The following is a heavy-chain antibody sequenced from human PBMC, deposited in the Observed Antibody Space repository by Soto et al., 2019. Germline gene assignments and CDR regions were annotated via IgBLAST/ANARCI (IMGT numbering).Heavy chain of an antibody. Sequence: SETLSLTCTVSGGSISSYYWSWIRQPPGKGLEWIGYIYYSGSTNYNPSLKSRVTISVDTSKNQFSLKLSSVTAADTAVYYCARDVRDFWSGYYGRQDYNWFDPWGQGTLVTVSS. D-gene: IGHD3-3*01. CDR1: GGSISSYY. J-gene: IGHJ5*02. CDR2: IYYSGST. CDR3: ARDVRDFWSGYYGRQDYNWFDP. V-gene: IGHV4-59*01.